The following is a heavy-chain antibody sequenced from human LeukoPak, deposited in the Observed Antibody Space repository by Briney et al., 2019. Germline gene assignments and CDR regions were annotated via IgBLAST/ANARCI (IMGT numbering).Heavy chain of an antibody. V-gene: IGHV3-30-3*01. CDR1: AFTFSNFA. D-gene: IGHD3-10*01. CDR2: ISYDGSNK. Sequence: GGSLRLSCAASAFTFSNFAMHWVRQAPGKGLEWVAVISYDGSNKYYADSVQGRFTISRDNSKNALYLQMNSLRAEDTAFYYCAKDHGSGSYYNLPDYWGQGTLVTVSS. CDR3: AKDHGSGSYYNLPDY. J-gene: IGHJ4*02.